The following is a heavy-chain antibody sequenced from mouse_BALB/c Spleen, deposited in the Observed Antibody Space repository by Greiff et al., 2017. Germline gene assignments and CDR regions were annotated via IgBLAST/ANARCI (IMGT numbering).Heavy chain of an antibody. V-gene: IGHV5-12-2*01. D-gene: IGHD2-1*01. CDR2: ISNGGGST. CDR3: AGGNYYFDY. Sequence: EVQLQESGGGLVQPGGSLKLSCAASGFTFSSYTMSWVRQTPEKRLEWVAYISNGGGSTYYPDTVKGRFTISRDNAKNTLYLQMSSLKSEDTAMYYCAGGNYYFDYWGQGTTLTVSS. CDR1: GFTFSSYT. J-gene: IGHJ2*01.